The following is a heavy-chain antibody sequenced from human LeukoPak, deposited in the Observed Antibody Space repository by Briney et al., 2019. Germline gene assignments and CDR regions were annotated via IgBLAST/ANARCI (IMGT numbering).Heavy chain of an antibody. CDR1: GYTFTGYY. Sequence: ASVKVSCKASGYTFTGYYMHWVRQAPGQGFEWMGWINPNSGGTNYAQKFQGRVTMTRDTSISTAYMELSRLRSDDTAVYYCARDPTLKYYYDSSGSQNVYMDVWGKGTTVTVSS. CDR3: ARDPTLKYYYDSSGSQNVYMDV. CDR2: INPNSGGT. J-gene: IGHJ6*03. D-gene: IGHD3-22*01. V-gene: IGHV1-2*02.